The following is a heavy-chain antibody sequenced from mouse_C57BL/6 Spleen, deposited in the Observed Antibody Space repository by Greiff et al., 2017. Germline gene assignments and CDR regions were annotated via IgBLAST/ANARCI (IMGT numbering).Heavy chain of an antibody. CDR3: ARYEEADYGAWFAY. CDR2: IDPSDSNT. D-gene: IGHD2-4*01. CDR1: GYTFTSCW. J-gene: IGHJ3*01. Sequence: QVQLQQPGAELVMPGASVKLSCKASGYTFTSCWMHWVKQRPGQGLEWIGEIDPSDSNTNYNQKFKGKSTLTVDKSSSTAYMQLSSLTSEDSAVYYCARYEEADYGAWFAYWGQGTLVTVSA. V-gene: IGHV1-69*01.